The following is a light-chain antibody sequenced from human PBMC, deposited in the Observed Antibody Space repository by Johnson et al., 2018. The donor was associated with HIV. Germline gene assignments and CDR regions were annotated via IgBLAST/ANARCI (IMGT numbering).Light chain of an antibody. CDR1: SSNIGKNY. CDR3: GTWDSSLSAGV. J-gene: IGLJ1*01. V-gene: IGLV1-51*02. CDR2: ENN. Sequence: QSVLTQPPSVSAAPGQMVSISCSGSSSNIGKNYVSWYQQFPGTAPKLLIHENNKRPSGIPDRFSGSKSGTSATLGITGLQTGDEADYHCGTWDSSLSAGVFGTGTKVTVL.